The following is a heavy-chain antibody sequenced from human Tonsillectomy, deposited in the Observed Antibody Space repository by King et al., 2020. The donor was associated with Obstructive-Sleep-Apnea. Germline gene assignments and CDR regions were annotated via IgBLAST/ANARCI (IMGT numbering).Heavy chain of an antibody. D-gene: IGHD2-2*01. J-gene: IGHJ4*02. CDR3: ASRTYCSSTSCSDY. CDR1: RFTFSSYA. CDR2: ISYDGSKK. V-gene: IGHV3-30-3*01. Sequence: VQLVESGGGVVQPGRSLRLSCAASRFTFSSYAMHWVRQAPGKGLEWVAVISYDGSKKYNADSVKGRFTISRDNSKNTLYLQMNSMRAEDTAVYYCASRTYCSSTSCSDYWGQGTLVTVSS.